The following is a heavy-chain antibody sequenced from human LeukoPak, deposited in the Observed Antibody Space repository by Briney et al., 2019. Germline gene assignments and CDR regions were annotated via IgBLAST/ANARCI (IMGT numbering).Heavy chain of an antibody. CDR2: IKQDGSEK. CDR1: GFTSSSYW. Sequence: PGGSLRLSCAASGFTSSSYWMSWVRQAPGKGLEWVANIKQDGSEKYYVDSVKGRFTISRDNAKNTLYLQMNSLRAEDTALYYCATSARTYIGSSLDYWGQGTLVTVSS. V-gene: IGHV3-7*01. D-gene: IGHD2-15*01. CDR3: ATSARTYIGSSLDY. J-gene: IGHJ4*02.